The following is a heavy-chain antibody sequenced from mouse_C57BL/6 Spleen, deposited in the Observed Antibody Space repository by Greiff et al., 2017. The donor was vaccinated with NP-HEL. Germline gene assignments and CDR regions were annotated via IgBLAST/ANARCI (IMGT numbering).Heavy chain of an antibody. Sequence: VQVVESGGDLVQPGGSLKLSCAASGFPFSSYGMSWVRQTPDKRLEWVATISRGGSYTYYPDSLKRRFKISRDKAKNTPYLQMSSLKSEDTAMYYGARRDDYGSSAYYYAMDYGGQGTSVTVSS. V-gene: IGHV5-6*01. CDR2: ISRGGSYT. CDR3: ARRDDYGSSAYYYAMDY. J-gene: IGHJ4*01. CDR1: GFPFSSYG. D-gene: IGHD1-1*01.